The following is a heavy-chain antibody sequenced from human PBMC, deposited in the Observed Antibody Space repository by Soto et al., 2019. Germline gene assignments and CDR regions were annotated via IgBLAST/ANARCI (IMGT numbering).Heavy chain of an antibody. CDR1: GFTFSSYA. Sequence: EVQLLESGGGLVQPGGSLRLSCAASGFTFSSYAMSWVRQAPGKGLEWVSAISGSGGSTYYADSVKGRFTISRDNSKNTLYLQMNSLRAEDTAVYYCAKNSRITMIVVVITRDPGFDYWGQGTLVTVS. D-gene: IGHD3-22*01. CDR3: AKNSRITMIVVVITRDPGFDY. J-gene: IGHJ4*02. V-gene: IGHV3-23*01. CDR2: ISGSGGST.